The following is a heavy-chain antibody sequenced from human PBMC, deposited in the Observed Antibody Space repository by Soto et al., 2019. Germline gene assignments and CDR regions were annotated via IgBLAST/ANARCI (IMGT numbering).Heavy chain of an antibody. CDR3: ARETGRYPKAYFDY. CDR2: ISWNGINI. Sequence: EVHLVESGGGLVQPGRSLRLSCAASRFTFDNYALHWVRQAPGKGLEWVSGISWNGINIHYADSVKGRFTISRDNAKNCLVRQLNTLTTEDTAFYFCARETGRYPKAYFDYWGGGTLVTVSS. D-gene: IGHD1-26*01. J-gene: IGHJ4*02. CDR1: RFTFDNYA. V-gene: IGHV3-9*01.